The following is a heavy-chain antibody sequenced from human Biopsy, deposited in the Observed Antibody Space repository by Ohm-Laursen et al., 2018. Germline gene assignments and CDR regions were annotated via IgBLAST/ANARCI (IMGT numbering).Heavy chain of an antibody. Sequence: SETLSLTCTVSGGSIGSFFWSWIRQPPGKGLEWIGYIYYSGSTNYNPSLRSRVTISIDRSKNQFSLELSSVTAADTAVYYCARVGAGAPSIDYFDYWGQGAWSPSP. V-gene: IGHV4-59*01. CDR1: GGSIGSFF. D-gene: IGHD1-26*01. J-gene: IGHJ4*02. CDR2: IYYSGST. CDR3: ARVGAGAPSIDYFDY.